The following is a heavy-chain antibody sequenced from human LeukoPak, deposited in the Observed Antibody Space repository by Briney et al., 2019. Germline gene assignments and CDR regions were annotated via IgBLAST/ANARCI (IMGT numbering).Heavy chain of an antibody. V-gene: IGHV4-59*08. CDR2: IYYSGST. Sequence: SETLSLTCTVSGASISGHYWTWIRQPPVKGLEWIGYIYYSGSTNYNPSLKSRVTISVDTSKNQFSLKLSSVTAADTAVYYCASLFKFRGWYFDYWGQGTLVTVSS. D-gene: IGHD2-15*01. CDR1: GASISGHY. J-gene: IGHJ4*02. CDR3: ASLFKFRGWYFDY.